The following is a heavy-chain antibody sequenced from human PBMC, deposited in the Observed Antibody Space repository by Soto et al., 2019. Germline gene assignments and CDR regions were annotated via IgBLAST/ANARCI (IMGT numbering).Heavy chain of an antibody. Sequence: QVQLVQSGAEVKKPGASVKVSCKTSGYTFTSYHISWVRQAPGQGLEWMGWISAYNTNTNYAQKFQGRVTRTTDTLTRTDYMELRSLRSDDTAVYYWARDTPPTDYWGQGTLVTVSS. V-gene: IGHV1-18*01. CDR2: ISAYNTNT. CDR1: GYTFTSYH. CDR3: ARDTPPTDY. J-gene: IGHJ4*02.